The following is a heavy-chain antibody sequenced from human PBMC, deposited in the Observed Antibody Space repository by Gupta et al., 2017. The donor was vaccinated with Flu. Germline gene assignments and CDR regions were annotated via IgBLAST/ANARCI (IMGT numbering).Heavy chain of an antibody. CDR3: TSVGGPWGY. Sequence: WVRQASGKGLEWVDRIRSKANSYATAYAASVKGRFTISRDDSKNTAYLQMNSLKTEDTAVYYCTSVGGPWGYWGQGTLVTVSS. CDR2: IRSKANSYAT. V-gene: IGHV3-73*01. D-gene: IGHD3-16*01. J-gene: IGHJ4*02.